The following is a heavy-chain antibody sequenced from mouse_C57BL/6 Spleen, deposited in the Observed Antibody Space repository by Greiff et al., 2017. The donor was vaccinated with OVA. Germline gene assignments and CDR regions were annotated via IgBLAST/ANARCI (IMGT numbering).Heavy chain of an antibody. D-gene: IGHD1-1*01. CDR1: GYTFTDYN. CDR3: ACERGGSSYDWFAY. V-gene: IGHV1-22*01. CDR2: INPNNGGT. Sequence: VQLQQSGPELVKPGASVKMSCKASGYTFTDYNMHWVKQSHGKSLEWIGYINPNNGGTSYNQKFKGKATLTVNKSSSTAYMELRSLTSEDSAVYYCACERGGSSYDWFAYWGQGTLVTVSA. J-gene: IGHJ3*01.